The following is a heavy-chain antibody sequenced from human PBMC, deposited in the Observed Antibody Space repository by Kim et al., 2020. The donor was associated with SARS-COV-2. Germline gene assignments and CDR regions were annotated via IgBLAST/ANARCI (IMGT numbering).Heavy chain of an antibody. V-gene: IGHV4-30-4*01. CDR3: ARDSSTSSRGRLVSSYYYYGMDV. CDR1: GGSISSGDYY. Sequence: SETLSLTCTVSGGSISSGDYYWSWIRQPPGKGLEWIGYIYYSGSTYYNPSLKSRVTISVDTSKNQFSLKLSSVTAADTAVYYCARDSSTSSRGRLVSSYYYYGMDVWGQGTTVTVSS. CDR2: IYYSGST. D-gene: IGHD2-2*01. J-gene: IGHJ6*02.